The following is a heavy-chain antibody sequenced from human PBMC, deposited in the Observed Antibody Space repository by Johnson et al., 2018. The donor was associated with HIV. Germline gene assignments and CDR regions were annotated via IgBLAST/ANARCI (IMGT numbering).Heavy chain of an antibody. CDR1: GFTVSSNY. CDR3: ARAYSYGAFDI. J-gene: IGHJ3*02. D-gene: IGHD5-18*01. CDR2: IYSGDTT. Sequence: EQLVESGGGLVQPGGSLRLSCAASGFTVSSNYMSWVRQAPGKGLEWVSVIYSGDTTYYADYVKGRFTISRDNSKNTLYLQMNSLRAEDTAVYYCARAYSYGAFDIWGLGTKVTVSS. V-gene: IGHV3-66*01.